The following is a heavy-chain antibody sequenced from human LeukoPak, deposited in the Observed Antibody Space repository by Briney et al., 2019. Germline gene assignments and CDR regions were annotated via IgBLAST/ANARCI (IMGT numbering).Heavy chain of an antibody. CDR1: GFTFSSYG. CDR2: ISYDGSNK. V-gene: IGHV3-30*18. D-gene: IGHD3-22*01. Sequence: GGSLRLSCAASGFTFSSYGMHWVRQAPGKGLEWVAVISYDGSNKYYADSVKGRFTISRDNSKNTLYLQMNSLRAEDTAVYYCANLDSSELGYWGQGTLVTVSS. J-gene: IGHJ4*02. CDR3: ANLDSSELGY.